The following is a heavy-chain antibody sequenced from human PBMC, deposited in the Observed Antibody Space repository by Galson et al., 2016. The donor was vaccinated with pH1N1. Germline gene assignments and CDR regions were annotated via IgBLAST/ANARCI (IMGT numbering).Heavy chain of an antibody. CDR2: INSDGSST. CDR1: GFAFSNYG. Sequence: SLRLSCAASGFAFSNYGIHWVRQAPGKGLVWVSRINSDGSSTSCADSVKGRFTISRDNAKNTMYLQMHSLRAEDTAVYYCARNFGLSGSGRHFDFWGQGTLVTVSS. J-gene: IGHJ4*02. V-gene: IGHV3-74*01. CDR3: ARNFGLSGSGRHFDF. D-gene: IGHD3-16*01.